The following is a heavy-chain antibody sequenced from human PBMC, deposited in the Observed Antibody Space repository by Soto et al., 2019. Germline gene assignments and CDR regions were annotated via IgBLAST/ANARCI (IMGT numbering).Heavy chain of an antibody. J-gene: IGHJ4*02. CDR3: AREDGDYGGNSDFDY. D-gene: IGHD4-17*01. CDR2: ISSSGSTI. Sequence: EVQLVESGGGLVQPGGSLRLSCAASGFTFSSYEMNWVRQAPGKGLEWVSYISSSGSTIYYADSVKGRFTISRDNAKNSLYLQMNSLRAEDTAVYYCAREDGDYGGNSDFDYWGQGTLVTVSS. V-gene: IGHV3-48*03. CDR1: GFTFSSYE.